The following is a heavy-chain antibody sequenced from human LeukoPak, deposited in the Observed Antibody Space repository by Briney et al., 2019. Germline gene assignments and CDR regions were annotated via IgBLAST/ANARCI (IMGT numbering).Heavy chain of an antibody. D-gene: IGHD3-16*02. V-gene: IGHV4-39*07. CDR2: IYYSGST. CDR3: ARDYRGTYPPGYFDY. Sequence: GSLRLSCAASGFTFSSYTMNWVRQPPGKGLEWIGTIYYSGSTYYNPSLKSRVTISVDTSKNQFSLNLSSLTAADTAVYYCARDYRGTYPPGYFDYWGQGTLVTVSS. J-gene: IGHJ4*02. CDR1: GFTFSSYT.